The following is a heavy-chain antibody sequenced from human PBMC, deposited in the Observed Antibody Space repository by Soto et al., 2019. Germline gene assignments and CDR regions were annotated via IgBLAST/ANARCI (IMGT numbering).Heavy chain of an antibody. CDR2: ISGSGVST. Sequence: EVQLLESGGGLVQPGGSLRLSCAASGFTFSSYAMSWVRQAPGKGLEWVSGISGSGVSTYYADSVKGRFTISRDNSKRNLYLQINSLRAEDTAVYYCAKDRERIATRSIDYWGQGTLVTVSS. V-gene: IGHV3-23*01. CDR1: GFTFSSYA. J-gene: IGHJ4*02. CDR3: AKDRERIATRSIDY. D-gene: IGHD6-6*01.